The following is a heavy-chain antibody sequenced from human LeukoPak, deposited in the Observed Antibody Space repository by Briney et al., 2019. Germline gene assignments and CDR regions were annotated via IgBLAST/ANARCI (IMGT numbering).Heavy chain of an antibody. V-gene: IGHV4-34*01. D-gene: IGHD2-2*01. J-gene: IGHJ4*02. Sequence: PSETLSLTCAVYGGSFSGYYWSWIRQPPGKGLEWIGEINHSGSTNYNPSLKSRVTISVDTSKNQFSLKLSSVTAADTAVYYCARGRPTHAYCSSTSCYRKQGYYFDYWGQGTLVTVPS. CDR1: GGSFSGYY. CDR3: ARGRPTHAYCSSTSCYRKQGYYFDY. CDR2: INHSGST.